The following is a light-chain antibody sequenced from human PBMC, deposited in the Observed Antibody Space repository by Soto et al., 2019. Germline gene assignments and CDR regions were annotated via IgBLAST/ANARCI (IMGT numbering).Light chain of an antibody. CDR2: AAS. CDR1: QSISSY. V-gene: IGKV1-39*01. Sequence: DIQMTQSPSSLSASVGDRVTITCRASQSISSYLNWYQQKPGKAPKLLIYAASSLQSGVPSRFSGSGSGTDFTLTISSLQPEDFATYYCQQSYRTSAFGPGTKVDIK. CDR3: QQSYRTSA. J-gene: IGKJ3*01.